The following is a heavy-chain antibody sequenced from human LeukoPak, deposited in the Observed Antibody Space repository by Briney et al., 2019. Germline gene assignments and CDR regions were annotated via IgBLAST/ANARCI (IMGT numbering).Heavy chain of an antibody. CDR2: ISYDGSNK. J-gene: IGHJ3*02. D-gene: IGHD6-19*01. V-gene: IGHV3-30-3*01. CDR1: GFTFSSYA. CDR3: ALQYSSGEDDAFDI. Sequence: GGSLRLSCAASGFTFSSYAMHWVRQAPGKGLEWVAVISYDGSNKYYADSVKGRFTISRDNSKNTLYLQMDSLRPEDTAVYYCALQYSSGEDDAFDIWGQGTMVTVSS.